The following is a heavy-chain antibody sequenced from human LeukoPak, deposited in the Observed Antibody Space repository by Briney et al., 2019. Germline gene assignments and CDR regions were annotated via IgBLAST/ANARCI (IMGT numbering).Heavy chain of an antibody. V-gene: IGHV3-64*01. J-gene: IGHJ4*02. CDR2: ISYYGDVT. D-gene: IGHD4-17*01. Sequence: GGSLRLSCEASGFIFSGYFMHWVRQAPGKGLEYVSGISYYGDVTYYANSVRGRFTISRDNSKNTLYLQMGSLRVVDMAVYYCVSAPHGYGHYWGQGTLVTVSS. CDR1: GFIFSGYF. CDR3: VSAPHGYGHY.